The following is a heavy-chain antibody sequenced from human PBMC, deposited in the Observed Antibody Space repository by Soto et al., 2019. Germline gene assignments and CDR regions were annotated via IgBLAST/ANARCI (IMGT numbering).Heavy chain of an antibody. CDR1: GGYISSSSDY. D-gene: IGHD3-10*01. V-gene: IGHV4-39*01. Sequence: SSETLCVTSTFLGGYISSSSDYLGWIRQPPGKGLEWIGSIYYSGSTYYNPSLKSRVTISVDTSKNQFSLKLSSVTAADTAVYYCARPSYGSGSYFGWFDPRGQGTLVTVSS. J-gene: IGHJ5*02. CDR2: IYYSGST. CDR3: ARPSYGSGSYFGWFDP.